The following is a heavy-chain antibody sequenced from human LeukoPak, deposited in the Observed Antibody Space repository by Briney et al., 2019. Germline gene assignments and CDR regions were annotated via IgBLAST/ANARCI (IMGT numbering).Heavy chain of an antibody. J-gene: IGHJ4*02. CDR1: GFTFSTYS. V-gene: IGHV3-21*01. Sequence: GGSLRLSCAASGFTFSTYSMNWVRQAPGKGLEWVSSISTSSNYIYYADSVKGRFTISRDNAKNSLYMQMNSLSAEDTAVYYCARGSGAGYSSSLYYFDYWGQGTLLTVSS. D-gene: IGHD6-13*01. CDR2: ISTSSNYI. CDR3: ARGSGAGYSSSLYYFDY.